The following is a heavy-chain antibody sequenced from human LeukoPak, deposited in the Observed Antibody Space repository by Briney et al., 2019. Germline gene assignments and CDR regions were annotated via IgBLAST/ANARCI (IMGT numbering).Heavy chain of an antibody. J-gene: IGHJ6*02. CDR3: ARSSQSRRPGLSQLYYHRGMDV. Sequence: KPSETLSLTCTVSGGSISEYHWSWIRQSPGKGLEGIGDIYSSGSTNSNPSLKRRVTMSVDTSKTQFFLRLSFVTAADTAVYYCARSSQSRRPGLSQLYYHRGMDVWGQGTTVTVSS. CDR1: GGSISEYH. D-gene: IGHD2-2*01. V-gene: IGHV4-59*01. CDR2: IYSSGST.